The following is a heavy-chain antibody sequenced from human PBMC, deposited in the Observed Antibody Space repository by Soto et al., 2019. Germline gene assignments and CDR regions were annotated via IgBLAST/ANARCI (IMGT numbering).Heavy chain of an antibody. CDR3: TRLSGYPMDFNWFDP. D-gene: IGHD3-10*01. V-gene: IGHV3-73*01. Sequence: PGGSLRLSCAASGFTFSGSAMHWVRQASGKGLEWVGRIRSKANSYATAYAASVKGRFTISRDDSKNTAYLQMNSLKTEDTAVYYCTRLSGYPMDFNWFDPWGQGTLVTVSS. CDR2: IRSKANSYAT. J-gene: IGHJ5*02. CDR1: GFTFSGSA.